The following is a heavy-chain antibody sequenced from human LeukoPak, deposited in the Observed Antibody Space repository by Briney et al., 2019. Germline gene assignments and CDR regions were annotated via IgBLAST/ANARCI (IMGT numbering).Heavy chain of an antibody. CDR1: GFTFDDYA. J-gene: IGHJ6*02. D-gene: IGHD1-26*01. CDR3: VKPGGGVRYYYYGMEV. CDR2: ISGDGDST. V-gene: IGHV3-43*02. Sequence: PGGSLRLSCAGSGFTFDDYAMHWVRQAPGKGLEWVSLISGDGDSTYYADSVKGRFIISRDNSKNSLYLQMNSLRTEDTALYYCVKPGGGVRYYYYGMEVWGQGTTVTVSS.